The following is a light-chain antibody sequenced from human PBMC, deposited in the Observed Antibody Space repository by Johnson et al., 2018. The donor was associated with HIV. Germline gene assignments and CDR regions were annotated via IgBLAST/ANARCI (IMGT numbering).Light chain of an antibody. CDR1: SSNIGNNY. Sequence: QSVLTQPPSVSAAPGQKVTISCSGSSSNIGNNYVSWYQQLPGTAPKLLLYENNKRPSGIPDRFSGSKSGTSATLGITGLQTGDEADYYCGTWDSRLSASVFVTGTKVTV. CDR2: ENN. J-gene: IGLJ1*01. CDR3: GTWDSRLSASV. V-gene: IGLV1-51*02.